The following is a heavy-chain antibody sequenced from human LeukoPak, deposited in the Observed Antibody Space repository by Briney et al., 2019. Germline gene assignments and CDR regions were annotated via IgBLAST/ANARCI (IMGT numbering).Heavy chain of an antibody. J-gene: IGHJ4*02. CDR1: GYSFTSYW. V-gene: IGHV5-51*01. CDR3: ARKNHYCDSSGYQDPFDY. D-gene: IGHD3-22*01. Sequence: PGESLKISFKGSGYSFTSYWIGWVRQMPGKGLEWMGIIYPGDSDTRYSPSFQGQVTISADKSISTAYLQWSSLKASDTAVYYCARKNHYCDSSGYQDPFDYWGQGTLVTVSS. CDR2: IYPGDSDT.